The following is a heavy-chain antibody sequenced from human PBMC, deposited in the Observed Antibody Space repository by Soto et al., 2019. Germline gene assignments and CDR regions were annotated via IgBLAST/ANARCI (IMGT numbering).Heavy chain of an antibody. CDR2: ISSSGSTI. Sequence: GGSLRLSCAASGFTFSSYEMNWVRQAPGKGLEWASYISSSGSTIYYADSVKGRFTISRDNAKNSLYLQMNSLRAEDTAVYYCARGLYYYYGMDVWGQGTTVTVSS. J-gene: IGHJ6*02. CDR3: ARGLYYYYGMDV. CDR1: GFTFSSYE. V-gene: IGHV3-48*03.